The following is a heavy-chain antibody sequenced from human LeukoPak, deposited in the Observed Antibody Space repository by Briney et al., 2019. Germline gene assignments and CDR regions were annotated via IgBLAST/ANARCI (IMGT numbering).Heavy chain of an antibody. D-gene: IGHD3-22*01. CDR2: IYYTGHT. Sequence: TSETLSLTCTVSGGSIRSSYYYWGWIRQPPGKGLEWIGYIYYTGHTYYNPSLKSRVTVSVDTSKNQFSLKLNSVTAADTAVYYCARVQYYDNSVYSWGQGTLVTVSS. CDR1: GGSIRSSYYY. CDR3: ARVQYYDNSVYS. J-gene: IGHJ4*02. V-gene: IGHV4-30-4*08.